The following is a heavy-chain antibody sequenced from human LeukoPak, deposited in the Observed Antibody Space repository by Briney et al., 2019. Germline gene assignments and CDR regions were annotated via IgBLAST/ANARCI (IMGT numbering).Heavy chain of an antibody. CDR3: ARAAPYYYDSSGYYSSQLFDY. J-gene: IGHJ4*02. CDR1: GGSISSSSYY. V-gene: IGHV4-39*07. Sequence: SETLSLTCTVSGGSISSSSYYWGWIRQPPGKGLEWIGSIYYSGSTYYNPSLKSRVTISVDTSKNQFSLKLSSVTAADTAVYYCARAAPYYYDSSGYYSSQLFDYWGQGTLVTVSS. D-gene: IGHD3-22*01. CDR2: IYYSGST.